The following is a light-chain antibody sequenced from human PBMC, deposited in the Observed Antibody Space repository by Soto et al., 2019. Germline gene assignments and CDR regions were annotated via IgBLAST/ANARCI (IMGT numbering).Light chain of an antibody. Sequence: DIQMTQSPSTLSASVGDRVTITCRASQSINRRLAWYQQKPGKAPNLLIYDAPTLESGVPARFSGGDSGTEFTLTISSLQPDDFTTFYCQQYNSYPWMFGQGTKVDI. CDR2: DAP. V-gene: IGKV1-5*01. J-gene: IGKJ1*01. CDR3: QQYNSYPWM. CDR1: QSINRR.